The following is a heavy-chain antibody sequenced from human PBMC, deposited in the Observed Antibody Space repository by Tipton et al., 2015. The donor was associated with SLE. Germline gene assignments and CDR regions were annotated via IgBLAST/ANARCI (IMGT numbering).Heavy chain of an antibody. Sequence: TLSLTCSVSGDSISNSPYYWNWIRQHPGKGLEWIGSIYYSGITYYNPSLKSRVTISVDTSKNQFSLKLTSVTAADTAVYYCARGMLTWRRAIIGVDVWGQGTSVNVSS. D-gene: IGHD2-8*01. CDR3: ARGMLTWRRAIIGVDV. J-gene: IGHJ6*02. CDR1: GDSISNSPYY. V-gene: IGHV4-39*07. CDR2: IYYSGIT.